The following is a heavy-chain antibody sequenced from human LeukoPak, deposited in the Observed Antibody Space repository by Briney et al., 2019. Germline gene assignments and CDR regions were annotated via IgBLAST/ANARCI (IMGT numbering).Heavy chain of an antibody. Sequence: SETLSLTCAVHGGSFSGYYWNWIRQSLGKGLEWIGEISHSGRTIYNPSLKSRVTISVDMSMNQFSLRLSSVTAADTAVYYCARLDDEVGIDYWGQGTLVTVSS. D-gene: IGHD1-26*01. J-gene: IGHJ4*02. V-gene: IGHV4-34*01. CDR1: GGSFSGYY. CDR3: ARLDDEVGIDY. CDR2: ISHSGRT.